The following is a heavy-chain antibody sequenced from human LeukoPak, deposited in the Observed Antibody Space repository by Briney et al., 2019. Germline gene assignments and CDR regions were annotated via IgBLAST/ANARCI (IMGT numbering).Heavy chain of an antibody. CDR3: ARRGYHDYSGFDY. D-gene: IGHD1-26*01. CDR1: GFTFSNYG. Sequence: GGSLRLSCAASGFTFSNYGMNWVRQAPGKGLEWVSYISSSGSTIYYADSVKGRFTISRDNSKNSLYLQMKSLRAEDTALYYCARRGYHDYSGFDYWGQGTLVTVSS. V-gene: IGHV3-48*04. CDR2: ISSSGSTI. J-gene: IGHJ4*02.